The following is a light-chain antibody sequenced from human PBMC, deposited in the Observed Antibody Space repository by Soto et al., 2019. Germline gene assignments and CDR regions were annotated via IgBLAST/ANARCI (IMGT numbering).Light chain of an antibody. V-gene: IGKV3-15*01. CDR3: QQYAKWPSYT. J-gene: IGKJ2*01. Sequence: EIVMTQSPATLSVSPGERATLSCRASQSVSSNLAWYQQKPGQAPRLLIYGASTRATGIPARFSGSGSGTEFTLTISSLQSEDFAVDYCQQYAKWPSYTFGQGTKLEIK. CDR2: GAS. CDR1: QSVSSN.